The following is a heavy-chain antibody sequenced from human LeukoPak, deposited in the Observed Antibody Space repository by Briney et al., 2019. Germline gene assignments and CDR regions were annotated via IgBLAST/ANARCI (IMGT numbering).Heavy chain of an antibody. CDR1: GFPFSDYL. CDR2: IKDDGRNK. Sequence: GGSLRLSSAASGFPFSDYLMHWVRQAPGKGLERVALIKDDGRNKYYADSVKGRFTVSRDNSKNTMYLQMNSLRVDDTAVYYCAKGYITGLEPWGQGTLVTVSS. V-gene: IGHV3-30*02. CDR3: AKGYITGLEP. J-gene: IGHJ5*02. D-gene: IGHD3-16*01.